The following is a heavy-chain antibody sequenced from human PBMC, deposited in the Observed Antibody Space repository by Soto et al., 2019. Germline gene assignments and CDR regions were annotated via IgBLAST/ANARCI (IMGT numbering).Heavy chain of an antibody. V-gene: IGHV3-33*01. D-gene: IGHD2-8*01. CDR2: IWYDGSNK. CDR3: ASGRVYAEFDD. CDR1: GFTFSSYR. J-gene: IGHJ4*02. Sequence: QVQLVEAVGGVVPPGRSLRLSCAASGFTFSSYRMHWVRQAPGKGLEWVAVIWYDGSNKYYADSVKGRFTISRDNSKNTLYLQMNSLRAEDTAVYYCASGRVYAEFDDWGQGTLVTVS.